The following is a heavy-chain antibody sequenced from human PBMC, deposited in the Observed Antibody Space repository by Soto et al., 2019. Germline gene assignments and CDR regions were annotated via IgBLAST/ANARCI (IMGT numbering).Heavy chain of an antibody. J-gene: IGHJ4*02. Sequence: PGGSLRLSCTASGFTFGDYAMSWVRQAPGKGLEWVGFIRSKAYGGTTEYAASVKGRFTISRDDSKSIAYLQMNSLKTEDTAVYYCTRELTTVTTFSGDYWGQGILVTVSS. CDR1: GFTFGDYA. V-gene: IGHV3-49*04. CDR3: TRELTTVTTFSGDY. D-gene: IGHD4-17*01. CDR2: IRSKAYGGTT.